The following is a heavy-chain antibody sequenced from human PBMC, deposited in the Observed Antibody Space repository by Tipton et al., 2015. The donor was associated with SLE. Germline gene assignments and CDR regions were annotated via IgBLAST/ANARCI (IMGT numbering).Heavy chain of an antibody. J-gene: IGHJ6*03. CDR2: INHSGST. CDR1: GYSISSGYY. V-gene: IGHV4-38-2*02. D-gene: IGHD3-3*01. Sequence: TLSLTCTVSGYSISSGYYWGWIRQPPGKGLEWIGEINHSGSTNYNPSLKSRVTISVDTSKNQFSLKLSSVTAADTAVYYCARAQSSRFSGYYYYYMDVWGKGTTVTVSS. CDR3: ARAQSSRFSGYYYYYMDV.